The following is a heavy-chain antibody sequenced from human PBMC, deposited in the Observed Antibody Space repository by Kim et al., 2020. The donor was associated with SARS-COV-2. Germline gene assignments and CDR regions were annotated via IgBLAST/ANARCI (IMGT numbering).Heavy chain of an antibody. CDR2: ISGSGHTT. J-gene: IGHJ3*02. CDR3: ARDLTEIPARAFDI. D-gene: IGHD2-21*01. V-gene: IGHV3-23*01. CDR1: GFTFSSYA. Sequence: GGSLRLSCAASGFTFSSYAMSWVRQAPGKGLEWVSAISGSGHTTYYTDSVKGRFSFSRDNSKNTLYLQMNSLRAEDTAIYYCARDLTEIPARAFDIWGQG.